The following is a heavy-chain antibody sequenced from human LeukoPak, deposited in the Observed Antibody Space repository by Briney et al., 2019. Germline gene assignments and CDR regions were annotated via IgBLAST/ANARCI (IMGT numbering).Heavy chain of an antibody. CDR1: GYTFTSYA. CDR3: ARHDNDDDFDY. CDR2: INMYTANP. D-gene: IGHD3-16*01. J-gene: IGHJ4*02. V-gene: IGHV7-4-1*02. Sequence: ASVNVSCKASGYTFTSYAIHWVRQAPGQRLEWMGWINMYTANPAYAQGFTERFVFSLDTSVTTAYLQISNLKTEDTAVYYCARHDNDDDFDYWGQGTLVTVSS.